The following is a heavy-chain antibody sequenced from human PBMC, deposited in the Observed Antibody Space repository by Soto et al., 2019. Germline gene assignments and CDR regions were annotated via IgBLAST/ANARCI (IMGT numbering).Heavy chain of an antibody. Sequence: HVQLQESGPGLVKPSEPLSLTCSVSAGSISLYYWGWVRQSPGEGLEWIAHISYTVDASYNPSLKSRVTISLDTSKNQIALSLMSVTAADTAVYYCVGSLMSRAMESFDYWGQGTLVTVTS. CDR1: AGSISLYY. J-gene: IGHJ4*02. V-gene: IGHV4-59*01. CDR3: VGSLMSRAMESFDY. CDR2: ISYTVDA. D-gene: IGHD5-18*01.